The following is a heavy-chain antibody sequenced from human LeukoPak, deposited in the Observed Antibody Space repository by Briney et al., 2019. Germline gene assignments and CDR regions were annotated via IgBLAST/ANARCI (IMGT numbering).Heavy chain of an antibody. V-gene: IGHV1-69*10. Sequence: GASVKVSCKASGGTFSSYAISWVRQAPGQGLEWMGRIIPILGIANHAQNFQGRVTITADKSTSTAYMELSSLRSEDTAVYYCARDHITMVRGVMGEYNWFDPWGQGTLVTVSS. CDR2: IIPILGIA. CDR3: ARDHITMVRGVMGEYNWFDP. CDR1: GGTFSSYA. D-gene: IGHD3-10*01. J-gene: IGHJ5*02.